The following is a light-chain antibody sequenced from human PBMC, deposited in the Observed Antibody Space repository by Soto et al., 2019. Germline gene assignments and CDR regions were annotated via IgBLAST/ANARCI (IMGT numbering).Light chain of an antibody. V-gene: IGLV2-14*01. Sequence: QSALTQPASVSGSPGQSITISCTGTSSDVGGYSYVSWYQQHPGKAPKLMIYEVRNRPSGVSNRFSGSKSGNTASLTISGLQAKDEAEYYCSSYRSGSTLVVFGGGTKLTVL. CDR2: EVR. CDR1: SSDVGGYSY. J-gene: IGLJ2*01. CDR3: SSYRSGSTLVV.